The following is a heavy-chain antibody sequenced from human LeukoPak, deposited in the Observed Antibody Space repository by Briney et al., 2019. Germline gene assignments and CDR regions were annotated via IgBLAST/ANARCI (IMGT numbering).Heavy chain of an antibody. CDR2: INTDGTNR. V-gene: IGHV3-74*03. CDR1: GFAFNNHW. J-gene: IGHJ4*02. CDR3: ARAPTVSVGYCSRSSCQADY. D-gene: IGHD2-2*01. Sequence: GGSLRLSCVASGFAFNNHWVHWVRQVPGKGLVWISRINTDGTNRKYADVVKGRFTISRDNAKNTLYLQMNSLRADDTAVYYCARAPTVSVGYCSRSSCQADYWGQGTLVTVSS.